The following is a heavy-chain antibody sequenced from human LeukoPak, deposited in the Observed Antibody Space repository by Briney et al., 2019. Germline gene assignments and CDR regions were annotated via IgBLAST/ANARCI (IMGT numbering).Heavy chain of an antibody. CDR1: GGTFSSYA. CDR3: ARGMTTGTTRWFDP. V-gene: IGHV1-69*13. J-gene: IGHJ5*02. CDR2: IIPIFGTA. D-gene: IGHD1-1*01. Sequence: ASVKVSCKASGGTFSSYAISWVRQAPGQGLEWMGGIIPIFGTANYAQKFQGRVTITADESTSTAYMELSSLRSDDTAVYYCARGMTTGTTRWFDPWGQGTLATVSS.